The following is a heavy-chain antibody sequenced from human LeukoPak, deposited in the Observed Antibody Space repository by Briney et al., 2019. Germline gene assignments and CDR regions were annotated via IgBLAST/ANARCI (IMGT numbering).Heavy chain of an antibody. J-gene: IGHJ4*02. CDR3: ARDRWLGY. CDR2: IYYSGST. CDR1: GGSFSGYY. D-gene: IGHD5-12*01. Sequence: SETLSLTCVDYGGSFSGYYWRWIRQPPGKGRGRIGYIYYSGSTNYNPSLKSRVTISVDTSKNQFSLKLASVTTADTAVYYWARDRWLGYWGQGTLVTVSS. V-gene: IGHV4-59*01.